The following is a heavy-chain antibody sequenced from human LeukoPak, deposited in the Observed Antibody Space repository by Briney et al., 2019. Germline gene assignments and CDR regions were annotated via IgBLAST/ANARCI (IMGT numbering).Heavy chain of an antibody. CDR1: GFTLSSYS. CDR2: ISSSSSYI. Sequence: GGSLRLSCAASGFTLSSYSMNWVRQAPGKGLEWVSSISSSSSYIYYADSVKGRFTISRDNAKNSLYLQMNSLRAEDTAVYYCARDGASGGYSYGPDPNYYYYGMDVWGQGTTVTVSS. J-gene: IGHJ6*02. CDR3: ARDGASGGYSYGPDPNYYYYGMDV. V-gene: IGHV3-21*01. D-gene: IGHD5-18*01.